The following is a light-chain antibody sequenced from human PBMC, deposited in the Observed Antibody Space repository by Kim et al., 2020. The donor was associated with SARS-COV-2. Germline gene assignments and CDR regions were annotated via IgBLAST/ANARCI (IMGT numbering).Light chain of an antibody. CDR3: ASWDDSVNALV. CDR1: TSNVATTN. V-gene: IGLV1-44*01. J-gene: IGLJ3*02. CDR2: LEN. Sequence: QSVLTQPPSVTGTPGQRVSISCSGSTSNVATTNVNWYQQFQGTAPKLLIFLENRRPPGVPDRFSGSRSGTSASLAISDLRSEDEADYHCASWDDSVNALVFGGGTKLTVL.